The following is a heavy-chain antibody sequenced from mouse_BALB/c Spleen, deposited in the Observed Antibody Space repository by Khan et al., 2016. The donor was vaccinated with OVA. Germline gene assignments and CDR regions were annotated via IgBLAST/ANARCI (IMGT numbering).Heavy chain of an antibody. D-gene: IGHD2-1*01. Sequence: QVQLKQSGAELARPGASVRMSCKASGYTFTSYTMHWVKQRPGQGLEWIGYINPSNDYTNYNQKLKDKATLTVDKSSSTAYMQLSSLTSEDAAVDDWTREGSDEGNYGAWFAYWGLGTLVTVSA. CDR2: INPSNDYT. J-gene: IGHJ3*01. CDR1: GYTFTSYT. V-gene: IGHV1-4*01. CDR3: TREGSDEGNYGAWFAY.